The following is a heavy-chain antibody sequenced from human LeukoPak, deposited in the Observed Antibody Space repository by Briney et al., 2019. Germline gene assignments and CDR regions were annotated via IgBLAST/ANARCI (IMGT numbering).Heavy chain of an antibody. D-gene: IGHD3-10*01. V-gene: IGHV4-59*01. J-gene: IGHJ5*02. Sequence: PSETLSLTCTVSGGSMSSYYWNWVRQPPGKGLEWIGNIYSSGSTDYNPSLKSRVTISLDTSKFQFSLRLNSVTAADTAVYYCARADPNASGYFYRFNRFDPWGQGTLVTVSS. CDR1: GGSMSSYY. CDR2: IYSSGST. CDR3: ARADPNASGYFYRFNRFDP.